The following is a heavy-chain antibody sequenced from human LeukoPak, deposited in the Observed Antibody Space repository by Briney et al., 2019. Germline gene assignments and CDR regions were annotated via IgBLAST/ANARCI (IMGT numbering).Heavy chain of an antibody. Sequence: ASVTVSRKASGYTFNRYYMHWVRQAPGQGLEWMGWINPNSGGTNYAQKFQGRVTMTTDTSISTAYMELSRLRSDDTAVYYCARGAPITDYWGQGTLVTVSS. D-gene: IGHD5-24*01. CDR3: ARGAPITDY. CDR1: GYTFNRYY. CDR2: INPNSGGT. J-gene: IGHJ4*02. V-gene: IGHV1-2*02.